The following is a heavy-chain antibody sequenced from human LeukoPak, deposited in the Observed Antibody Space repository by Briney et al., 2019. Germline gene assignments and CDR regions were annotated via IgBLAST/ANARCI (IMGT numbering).Heavy chain of an antibody. CDR2: ISSSSSYI. D-gene: IGHD3-10*01. J-gene: IGHJ3*02. CDR1: GITFNSYT. V-gene: IGHV3-21*01. CDR3: ARTQWFGDPTAEREAFDI. Sequence: GGSLRLSCAASGITFNSYTMNWVRQAPGKGLEWVSSISSSSSYIYYADSVKGRFTISRDNAKNSLYLQMKSLRAEDTAVYYCARTQWFGDPTAEREAFDIWGQGTMVTVSS.